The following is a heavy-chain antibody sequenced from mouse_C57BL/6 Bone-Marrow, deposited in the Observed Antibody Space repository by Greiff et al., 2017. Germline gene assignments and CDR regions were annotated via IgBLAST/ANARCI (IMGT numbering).Heavy chain of an antibody. J-gene: IGHJ3*01. CDR1: GYTFTDYY. V-gene: IGHV1-26*01. CDR2: INPNNGGT. Sequence: VQLQQSGPELVKPGASVKISCKASGYTFTDYYMNWVKQSHGKSLEWIGDINPNNGGTSYNQKFKGKATLTVDKSSSTAYMELRSLTSEDSAVYYCASDYDYPFAYWGQGTLVTVSA. D-gene: IGHD2-4*01. CDR3: ASDYDYPFAY.